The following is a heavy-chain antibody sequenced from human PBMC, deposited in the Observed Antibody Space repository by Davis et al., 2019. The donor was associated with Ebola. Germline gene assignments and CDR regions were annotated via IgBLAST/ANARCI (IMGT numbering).Heavy chain of an antibody. D-gene: IGHD3-16*01. Sequence: MPSETLSLTCAVYGGSFSGSYWSWIRQPPGKGLEWIGEINHSGSTNYNPSLKSRVTISVDTSKNQFSLKLRSVTAADTAVYYCASATYYDRNGFDFWGQGALVTVSS. CDR1: GGSFSGSY. CDR3: ASATYYDRNGFDF. J-gene: IGHJ4*02. V-gene: IGHV4-34*01. CDR2: INHSGST.